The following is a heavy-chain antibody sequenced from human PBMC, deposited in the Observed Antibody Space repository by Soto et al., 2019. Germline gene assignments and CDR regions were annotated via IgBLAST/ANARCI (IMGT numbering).Heavy chain of an antibody. Sequence: WGSLRLSCAASGFTFSTYAMHWVRQAPGRGLEWVAVISYDGSNEHSADSVKGRFTISRDNSRNTLYLQMNSLRADDTAVYYCARNSPPDYWGQGTLVTVSS. J-gene: IGHJ4*02. CDR1: GFTFSTYA. V-gene: IGHV3-30-3*01. CDR3: ARNSPPDY. CDR2: ISYDGSNE.